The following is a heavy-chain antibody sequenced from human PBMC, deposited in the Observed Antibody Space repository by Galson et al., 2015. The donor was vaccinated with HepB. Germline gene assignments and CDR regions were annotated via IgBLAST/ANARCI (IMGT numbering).Heavy chain of an antibody. J-gene: IGHJ4*02. V-gene: IGHV3-30-3*01. CDR1: GFTFSSYA. CDR3: ARGPGLGAEPHY. Sequence: SLRLSCAASGFTFSSYAMHWVRQAPGKGLEWVAVISCDGSNKYYADSVKGRFTISRDNSKNTLYLQMNSLRAEDTAVYYCARGPGLGAEPHYWGQGTLVTVSS. D-gene: IGHD3-16*01. CDR2: ISCDGSNK.